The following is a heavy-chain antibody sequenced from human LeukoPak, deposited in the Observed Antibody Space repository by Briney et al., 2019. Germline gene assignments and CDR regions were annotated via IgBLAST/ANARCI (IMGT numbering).Heavy chain of an antibody. CDR3: ARELWVAAAAHSYHGMDV. Sequence: GGSLRLSCAASGFTFSSYWMSWVRQAPGKGLEWVANIKQDGSEKYYVDSVKGRFTISRDNAKNSLYLQMNSLRAEDTAVYYCARELWVAAAAHSYHGMDVWGQGTPVTVSS. V-gene: IGHV3-7*01. J-gene: IGHJ6*02. CDR1: GFTFSSYW. D-gene: IGHD6-13*01. CDR2: IKQDGSEK.